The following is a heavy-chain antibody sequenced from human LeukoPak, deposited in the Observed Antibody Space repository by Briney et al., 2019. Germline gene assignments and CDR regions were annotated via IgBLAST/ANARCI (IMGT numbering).Heavy chain of an antibody. CDR2: IYYSGST. CDR1: GGSISSYY. V-gene: IGHV4-59*01. Sequence: KPSETLSLTCTVSGGSISSYYWSWIRQPPGKGLEWIGYIYYSGSTNYNPSLKSRVTISVDTSKNQFSLKLSSVPAADTAVYYCARSSPRGYAHAFDIWGQGTMVTVSS. J-gene: IGHJ3*02. CDR3: ARSSPRGYAHAFDI. D-gene: IGHD5-12*01.